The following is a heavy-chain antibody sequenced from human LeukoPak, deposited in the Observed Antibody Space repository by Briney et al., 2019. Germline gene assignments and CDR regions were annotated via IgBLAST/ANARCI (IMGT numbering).Heavy chain of an antibody. CDR3: ARDWGYCSSTSCYSDFDY. V-gene: IGHV3-30-3*01. Sequence: PGRSLRLSCAASGFTFSSYAMHWVRQAPGKGLEWVAVISYDGSSKYYADSVKGRFTISRDNSKNTLYLQMNSLRAEDTAVYYCARDWGYCSSTSCYSDFDYWGQGTLVTVSS. CDR1: GFTFSSYA. J-gene: IGHJ4*02. CDR2: ISYDGSSK. D-gene: IGHD2-2*01.